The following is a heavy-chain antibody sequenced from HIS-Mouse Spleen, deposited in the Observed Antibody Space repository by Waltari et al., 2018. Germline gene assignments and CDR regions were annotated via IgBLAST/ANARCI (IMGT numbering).Heavy chain of an antibody. CDR2: IYTSGST. CDR1: GGSISSYY. CDR3: ARDFHDFWSGYYGGDKKHDAFDI. V-gene: IGHV4-4*07. J-gene: IGHJ3*02. Sequence: QVQLQESDPGLVKPSETLSLTCTVSGGSISSYYWSWIRQPAGKGLEWIGRIYTSGSTNYNPSLKSRVTMSVDTSKNQFSLKLSSVTAADTAVYYCARDFHDFWSGYYGGDKKHDAFDIWGQGTMVTVSS. D-gene: IGHD3-3*01.